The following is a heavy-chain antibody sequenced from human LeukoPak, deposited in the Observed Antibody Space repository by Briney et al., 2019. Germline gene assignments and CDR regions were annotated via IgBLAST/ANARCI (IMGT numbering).Heavy chain of an antibody. CDR2: INPNSGGT. D-gene: IGHD3-22*01. V-gene: IGHV1-2*02. CDR1: GYTFTGYY. CDR3: ARDALADYYDSSGYDPRD. J-gene: IGHJ1*01. Sequence: ASVKVSCKASGYTFTGYYMHWVRQAPAQGLEWMGWINPNSGGTNYAQKFQGRVTMTRDTSISTAYMELSRLRSDDTAVYYCARDALADYYDSSGYDPRDRGQVILVTVSS.